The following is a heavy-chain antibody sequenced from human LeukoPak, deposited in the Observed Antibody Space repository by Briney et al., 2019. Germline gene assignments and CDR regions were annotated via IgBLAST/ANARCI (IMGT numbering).Heavy chain of an antibody. CDR2: IKSKTDGGTT. Sequence: GGSLRLSCAVSGFTFSSYWMSWVRQAPGKGLEWVGRIKSKTDGGTTDYAAPVKGRFTISRDDSKNTLYLQMNSLKTEDTAVYYCTTDSALYYYDSSGYYYVDTEYWGQGTLVTVSS. J-gene: IGHJ4*02. CDR3: TTDSALYYYDSSGYYYVDTEY. CDR1: GFTFSSYW. V-gene: IGHV3-15*01. D-gene: IGHD3-22*01.